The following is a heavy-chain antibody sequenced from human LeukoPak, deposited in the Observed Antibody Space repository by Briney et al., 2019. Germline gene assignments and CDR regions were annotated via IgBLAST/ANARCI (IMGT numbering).Heavy chain of an antibody. CDR2: ISYDGSNK. V-gene: IGHV3-30*01. CDR3: ARDPVTDFWSGYYTYNWFDP. Sequence: GRSLRLSCAASGFTFSSYAMHWVRQAPGKGLEWVAVISYDGSNKYYADSVKGRFTISRDNSKNTLYLQMNSLSAENTAVYYCARDPVTDFWSGYYTYNWFDPWGQGTPVTVSS. D-gene: IGHD3-3*01. CDR1: GFTFSSYA. J-gene: IGHJ5*01.